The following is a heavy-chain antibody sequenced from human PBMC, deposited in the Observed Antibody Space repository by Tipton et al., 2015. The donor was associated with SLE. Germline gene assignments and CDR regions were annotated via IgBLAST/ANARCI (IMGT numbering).Heavy chain of an antibody. CDR1: GFTFSNYY. D-gene: IGHD2-8*02. CDR3: ARGYCPGGVCYTDYFDY. CDR2: ISSSDNSI. Sequence: SLRLSCAASGFTFSNYYMSWIRQAPGKGLEWVSYISSSDNSIYYADSVKGRFTVSRDNAKRSLSLQMSSLRAEDTAVYYCARGYCPGGVCYTDYFDYWGQGTLVAVSS. V-gene: IGHV3-11*04. J-gene: IGHJ4*02.